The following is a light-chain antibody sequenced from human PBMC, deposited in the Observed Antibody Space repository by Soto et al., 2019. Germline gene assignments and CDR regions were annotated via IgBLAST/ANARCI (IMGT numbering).Light chain of an antibody. Sequence: DIQVTQSPSTLSASIGERVTITCRASQSISAELAWYQQKPGKAPNLLIYKASTLESGVPSRFSGSGSGTEFTLTISSLQPDDFATYYCQQYNDFGSWTFGQGTKVEIK. CDR2: KAS. V-gene: IGKV1-5*03. CDR3: QQYNDFGSWT. J-gene: IGKJ1*01. CDR1: QSISAE.